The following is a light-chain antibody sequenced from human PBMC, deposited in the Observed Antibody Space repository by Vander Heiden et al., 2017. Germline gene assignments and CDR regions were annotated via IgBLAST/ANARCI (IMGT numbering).Light chain of an antibody. CDR2: AAS. Sequence: DIQLTQSPSFLSASVGDRVTITCRASQGIRNYLGWYQQKPGKAPKFLIYAASTVQSGAPSRFSGSGSGTDFTLTISSLQPEDFATYYCQHVNSYPLTFGGGTKVEIK. CDR1: QGIRNY. J-gene: IGKJ4*01. V-gene: IGKV1-9*01. CDR3: QHVNSYPLT.